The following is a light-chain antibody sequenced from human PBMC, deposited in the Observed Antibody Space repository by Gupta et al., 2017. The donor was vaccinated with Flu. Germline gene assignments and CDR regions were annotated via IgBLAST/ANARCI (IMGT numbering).Light chain of an antibody. Sequence: DIRMTQSPATLSASVGDRVTITCRASQSIGSWLAWYQQKPGKAPKLLIYKASTLETGVPERFSGSRSGTEFTLTISGLQPDDLATYYCQQYNSYSRAFGQGTTVELK. J-gene: IGKJ1*01. CDR3: QQYNSYSRA. V-gene: IGKV1-5*03. CDR2: KAS. CDR1: QSIGSW.